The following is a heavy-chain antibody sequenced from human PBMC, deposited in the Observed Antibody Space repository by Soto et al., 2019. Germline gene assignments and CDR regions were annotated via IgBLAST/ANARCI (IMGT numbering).Heavy chain of an antibody. D-gene: IGHD2-2*01. Sequence: QVHFVQSGAEVKKPGASVKVSCKASGYTFTGYAVHWVRQAPGQRLEWMGWINAGNGNTKCSQKFQGRVTITRDTSASTADMELSSLRSEDTAVYYCARGCDDTSCYYMDVWGKGTTVTVSS. CDR1: GYTFTGYA. CDR2: INAGNGNT. CDR3: ARGCDDTSCYYMDV. V-gene: IGHV1-3*01. J-gene: IGHJ6*03.